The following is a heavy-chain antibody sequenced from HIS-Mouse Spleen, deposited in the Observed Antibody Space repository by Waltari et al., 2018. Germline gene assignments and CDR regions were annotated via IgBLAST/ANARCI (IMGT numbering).Heavy chain of an antibody. CDR2: IYYSGST. CDR1: GGSISSSSYY. J-gene: IGHJ2*01. CDR3: ARTRGYWYFDL. D-gene: IGHD3-10*01. V-gene: IGHV4-39*01. Sequence: QLQLQESGPGLVKPSETLSLTCTVSGGSISSSSYYWGWIRQPPGKGVEWIGSIYYSGSTYSNPSLKSRVTISVDTSKNQFSLKLSSVTAADTAVYYCARTRGYWYFDLWGRGTLVTVSS.